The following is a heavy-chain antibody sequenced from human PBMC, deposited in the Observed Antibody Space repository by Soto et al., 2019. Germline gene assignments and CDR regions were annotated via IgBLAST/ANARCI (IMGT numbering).Heavy chain of an antibody. V-gene: IGHV3-23*01. CDR1: GFTFTSYA. D-gene: IGHD2-2*01. J-gene: IGHJ4*02. CDR2: ISVSGDST. Sequence: EVQLLESGGGLVQPGGSLRLSCAASGFTFTSYAMSWVRQAPGKGLEWVSAISVSGDSTYYADSVKGRFTISRDNSRNTLYLQMFSLKTDDTAVYYCAKGRGGSSSNCYDHWGQGTPVTVSS. CDR3: AKGRGGSSSNCYDH.